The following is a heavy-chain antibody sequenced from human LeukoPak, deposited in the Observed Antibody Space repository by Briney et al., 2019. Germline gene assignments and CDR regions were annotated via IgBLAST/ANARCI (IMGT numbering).Heavy chain of an antibody. J-gene: IGHJ4*02. CDR2: INHSGST. D-gene: IGHD1-20*01. Sequence: SETLSLTCAVYGGSFSGYYWSWIRQPPGKGLEWIGEINHSGSTNYNPSLKSRVTISVDTSKNQFSLKLSSVTAADTAVYYCARGLTGTAYYFDYWGQGTLVTVSS. CDR1: GGSFSGYY. V-gene: IGHV4-34*01. CDR3: ARGLTGTAYYFDY.